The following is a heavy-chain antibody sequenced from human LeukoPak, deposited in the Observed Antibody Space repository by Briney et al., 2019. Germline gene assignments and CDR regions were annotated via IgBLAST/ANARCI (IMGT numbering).Heavy chain of an antibody. CDR3: AITVAGFLYFQH. Sequence: EASVKVSCKASGYTFTSYGISWVRQAPGQGLEWMGWISAYNGNTNYAQKLQGRVTMTTDTSTSTAYMELRSLRSDDTAVYYCAITVAGFLYFQHWGQGTLVTVSS. CDR2: ISAYNGNT. D-gene: IGHD3-9*01. CDR1: GYTFTSYG. V-gene: IGHV1-18*01. J-gene: IGHJ1*01.